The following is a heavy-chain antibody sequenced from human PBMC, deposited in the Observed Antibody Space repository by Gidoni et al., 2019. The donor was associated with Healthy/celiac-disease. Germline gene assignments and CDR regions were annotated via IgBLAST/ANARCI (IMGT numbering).Heavy chain of an antibody. J-gene: IGHJ6*02. V-gene: IGHV3-9*01. Sequence: EVQLVASGGGLVQPGRSLTLSCAASGFPFDDYAMHWVRQAPGKGLEWVSGISWNSGSIGYADSVKGRFTISRDNAKNSLYLQMNSLRAEDTALYYCAIDFWSGPNYYYYYGMDVWGQGTTVTVSS. CDR1: GFPFDDYA. CDR3: AIDFWSGPNYYYYYGMDV. CDR2: ISWNSGSI. D-gene: IGHD3-3*01.